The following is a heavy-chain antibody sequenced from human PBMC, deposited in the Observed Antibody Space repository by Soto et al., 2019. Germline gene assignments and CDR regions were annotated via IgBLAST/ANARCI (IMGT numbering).Heavy chain of an antibody. Sequence: PSETLSLTCTVSGDFNNIYYWSWIRQPPGKGLEWIGFSYFSGSTNYNPSIKSRVTISVDTYKNQFSLKLSSVTAADTAVYYCARDQLDDYVRDGMDVWGQGTTVT. CDR2: SYFSGST. J-gene: IGHJ6*02. V-gene: IGHV4-59*01. CDR3: ARDQLDDYVRDGMDV. CDR1: GDFNNIYY. D-gene: IGHD3-16*01.